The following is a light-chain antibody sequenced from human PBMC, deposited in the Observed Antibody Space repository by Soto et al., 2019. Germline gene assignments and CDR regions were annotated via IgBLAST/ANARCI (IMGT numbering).Light chain of an antibody. Sequence: SALTQPASVSGSPGQSITISCTGTSSDVGSYNLVSWYQQHPGKAPKLMIYEGSKRPSGVSNRFSGSKSGNTASLTISGLQAADEADYYCSSYAGSSTFVVFGGGTKLTVL. CDR1: SSDVGSYNL. CDR2: EGS. V-gene: IGLV2-23*03. CDR3: SSYAGSSTFVV. J-gene: IGLJ2*01.